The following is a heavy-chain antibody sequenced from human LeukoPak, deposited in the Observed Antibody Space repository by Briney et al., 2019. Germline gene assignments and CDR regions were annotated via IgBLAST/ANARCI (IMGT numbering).Heavy chain of an antibody. Sequence: GGSLRLSCVASGFTLSSYAMSWVRQAPGKGLEWVSAISGSGGKTYYADSVKGRFTISRDNSKNTLYLQMNSLRAEDTAVYYCAELGITMIGGVWGKGTTVTISS. CDR1: GFTLSSYA. J-gene: IGHJ6*04. CDR2: ISGSGGKT. D-gene: IGHD3-10*02. V-gene: IGHV3-23*01. CDR3: AELGITMIGGV.